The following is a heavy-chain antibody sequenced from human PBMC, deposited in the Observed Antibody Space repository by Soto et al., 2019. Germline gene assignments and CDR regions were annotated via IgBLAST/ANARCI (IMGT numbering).Heavy chain of an antibody. Sequence: EVQLVQSGAEVKKPGESLKISCKGFGYIFTTYWIGWVRQMPGKGLEWLGIIYPGDSDTSYSPSFQGQVTISADKSINSAYLQCSSLKASDTAIYYCARRTRDSSTYPAPFYPLGQGTLVTVSS. CDR3: ARRTRDSSTYPAPFYP. V-gene: IGHV5-51*01. CDR1: GYIFTTYW. D-gene: IGHD2-2*01. CDR2: IYPGDSDT. J-gene: IGHJ5*02.